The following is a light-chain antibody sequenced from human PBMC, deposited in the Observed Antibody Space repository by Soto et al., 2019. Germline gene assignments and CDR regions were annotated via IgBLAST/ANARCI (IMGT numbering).Light chain of an antibody. CDR2: SNN. CDR1: SANIGTNF. V-gene: IGLV1-47*02. Sequence: QSVLTHPPSASCTPGQRVTISCSGRSANIGTNFVCWYQQLPGTAPKLLIYSNNQRPSGVPDRFSGSKSGTSASLAISGLRSEDEANYYCVAWDDSLSGLVFGTGTKVTVL. CDR3: VAWDDSLSGLV. J-gene: IGLJ1*01.